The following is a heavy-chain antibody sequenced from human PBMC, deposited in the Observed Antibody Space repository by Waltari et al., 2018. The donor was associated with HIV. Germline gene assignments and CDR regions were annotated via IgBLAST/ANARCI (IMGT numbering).Heavy chain of an antibody. CDR3: VRDDPGYGPIDF. D-gene: IGHD3-10*01. Sequence: DVYLVESGGGVVTPGGSIRLPCEAPGLDFRTYSLNWVRQSPMRGLEWVASIRRGNNEKNYLDSVRGRFVISRDNSESSVYLQMDSLREEDTATYFCVRDDPGYGPIDFWGQGTLVTV. CDR1: GLDFRTYS. V-gene: IGHV3-21*04. J-gene: IGHJ4*02. CDR2: IRRGNNEK.